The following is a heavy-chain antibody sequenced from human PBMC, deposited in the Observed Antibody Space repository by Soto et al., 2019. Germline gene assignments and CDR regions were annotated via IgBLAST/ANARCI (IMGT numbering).Heavy chain of an antibody. CDR3: SRGGQLANHAFDI. CDR2: IDTAGDT. CDR1: GFTFSSYD. D-gene: IGHD6-13*01. J-gene: IGHJ3*02. Sequence: EVQLVESGGDLVQPGGSLRLSCAASGFTFSSYDMHWVRQATGKGLEWVSAIDTAGDTYYPGSVKGRFIISRENAKNSFYLQINSLRAEDTAVYYCSRGGQLANHAFDIWGQGTMVTVSS. V-gene: IGHV3-13*01.